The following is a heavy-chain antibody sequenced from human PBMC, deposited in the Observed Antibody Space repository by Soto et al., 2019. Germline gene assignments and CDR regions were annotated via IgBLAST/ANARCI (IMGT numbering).Heavy chain of an antibody. CDR1: GGSMRIGAYA. J-gene: IGHJ4*01. V-gene: IGHV4-30-2*01. CDR2: IYHSGST. D-gene: IGHD2-2*01. Sequence: PSYPLPHTFSDSGGSMRIGAYAWSWVRQPPGKGLEWIGYIYHSGSTYYNPSLKSRVTISVDRSKNQFSLKLSSVTAADSAMYYCARVPDYWCQGTLVSVS. CDR3: ARVPDY.